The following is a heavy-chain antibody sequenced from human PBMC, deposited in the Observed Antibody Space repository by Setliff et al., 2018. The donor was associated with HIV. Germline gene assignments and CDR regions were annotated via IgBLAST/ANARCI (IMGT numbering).Heavy chain of an antibody. CDR2: IYISGTT. CDR3: ARRSIVGVTRGFYYYGLDV. V-gene: IGHV4-4*09. Sequence: SETLSLTFTVSGGSINNHYWYWIRQPPGKGLEWIGYIYISGTTNYNPSLKNRVTMSLDTSKTQVSLRLTSVTAADTAVYYCARRSIVGVTRGFYYYGLDVWGQGTTVTVSS. D-gene: IGHD1-26*01. J-gene: IGHJ6*02. CDR1: GGSINNHY.